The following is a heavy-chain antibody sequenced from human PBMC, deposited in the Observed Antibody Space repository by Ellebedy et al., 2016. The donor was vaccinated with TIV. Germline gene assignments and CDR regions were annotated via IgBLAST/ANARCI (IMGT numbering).Heavy chain of an antibody. CDR2: IYPGDSDT. CDR3: AKGRASGWNGGDS. V-gene: IGHV5-51*01. CDR1: GYSFTSYW. J-gene: IGHJ4*02. Sequence: GESLKISCKGSGYSFTSYWISWVRQMPGKGLEWMGIIYPGDSDTRYSPSFQGQVTISRDNSKNTLYLQMNSLRAEDTAVYYCAKGRASGWNGGDSWGQGTLVTVSS. D-gene: IGHD6-19*01.